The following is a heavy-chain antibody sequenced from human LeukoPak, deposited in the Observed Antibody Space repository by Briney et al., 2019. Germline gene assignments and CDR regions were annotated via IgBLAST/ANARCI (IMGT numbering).Heavy chain of an antibody. CDR1: GGSFSSYY. Sequence: SETLSLTCAVYGGSFSSYYWSWIRQPPGKGLEWIGEINHSGSTNYNPSLKSRVTISVDTSKNQFSLKLSSVTAADTAVYYCARHDNGDYDYWGQGTLVTVSS. J-gene: IGHJ4*02. V-gene: IGHV4-34*01. CDR3: ARHDNGDYDY. D-gene: IGHD4-17*01. CDR2: INHSGST.